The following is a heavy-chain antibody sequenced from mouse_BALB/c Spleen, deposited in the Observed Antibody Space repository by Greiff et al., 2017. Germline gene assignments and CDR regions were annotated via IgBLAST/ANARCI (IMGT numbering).Heavy chain of an antibody. D-gene: IGHD2-14*01. V-gene: IGHV5-17*02. CDR3: ARNRYDESWFAY. CDR1: GFTFSSFG. Sequence: VQLKESGGGLVQPGGSRKLSCAASGFTFSSFGMHWVRQAPEKGLEWVAYISSGSSTIYYADTVKGRFTISRDNPKNTLFLQMTSLRSEDTAMYYCARNRYDESWFAYWGQGTLVTVSA. CDR2: ISSGSSTI. J-gene: IGHJ3*01.